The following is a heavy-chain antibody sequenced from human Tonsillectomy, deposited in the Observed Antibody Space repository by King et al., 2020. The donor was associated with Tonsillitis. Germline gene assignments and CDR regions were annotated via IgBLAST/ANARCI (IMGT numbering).Heavy chain of an antibody. CDR1: GFTFSSYG. V-gene: IGHV3-30*18. CDR3: AKVTSRWSYYYYGMDG. J-gene: IGHJ6*02. Sequence: VQLVESGGGVVQPGRSLRLSCAASGFTFSSYGIHWVRQAPGKGLEWVAVISYDGSNKYYADSVKGRFTISRDNSKNTLYLQMNSLRAEDTAVYYCAKVTSRWSYYYYGMDGCGRGTTVTVCS. D-gene: IGHD3-3*01. CDR2: ISYDGSNK.